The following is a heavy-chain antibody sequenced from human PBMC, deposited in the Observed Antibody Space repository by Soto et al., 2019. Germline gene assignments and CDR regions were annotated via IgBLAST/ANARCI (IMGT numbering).Heavy chain of an antibody. Sequence: QVHLAQSGAEVKKPGASVKVSCKGSGYAFTTYGITWVRQAPGQGLEWMGWISAHNGNTNYAQKLQGRVTVTRDTSTSTAYMELRSLRSDDTAVYYCARGRYVDYWGQGALVTVSS. V-gene: IGHV1-18*01. CDR1: GYAFTTYG. CDR2: ISAHNGNT. J-gene: IGHJ4*02. D-gene: IGHD1-1*01. CDR3: ARGRYVDY.